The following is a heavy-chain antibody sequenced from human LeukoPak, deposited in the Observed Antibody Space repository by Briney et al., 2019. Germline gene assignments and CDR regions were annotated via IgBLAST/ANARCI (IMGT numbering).Heavy chain of an antibody. Sequence: SETLSLTCTVSGGSISSYYWSWIRQPPGKGLEWIGYIYYSGSTYYNPSLKSRVTISVDTSKNQFSLKLSSVTAADTAVYYCARVAYYYDSSGAAPAFDIWGQGTMVTVSS. J-gene: IGHJ3*02. V-gene: IGHV4-59*12. CDR1: GGSISSYY. CDR2: IYYSGST. CDR3: ARVAYYYDSSGAAPAFDI. D-gene: IGHD3-22*01.